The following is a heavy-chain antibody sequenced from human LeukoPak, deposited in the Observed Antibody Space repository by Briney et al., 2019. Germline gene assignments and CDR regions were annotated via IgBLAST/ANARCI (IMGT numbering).Heavy chain of an antibody. CDR1: GGTFSSYA. Sequence: SVKVSCKASGGTFSSYAISWVRQAPGQGLEWMGGIIPIFGTANYAQKFQGRVTITTDESTSTAYMELSSLRSEDTAVYYCARDLLGYCSSTSCRFGYYYMDVWGKGTTVTVSS. D-gene: IGHD2-2*01. CDR3: ARDLLGYCSSTSCRFGYYYMDV. V-gene: IGHV1-69*05. CDR2: IIPIFGTA. J-gene: IGHJ6*03.